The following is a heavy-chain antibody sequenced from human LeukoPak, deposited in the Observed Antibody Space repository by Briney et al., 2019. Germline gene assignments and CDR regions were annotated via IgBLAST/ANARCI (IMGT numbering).Heavy chain of an antibody. V-gene: IGHV3-23*01. D-gene: IGHD2-2*01. CDR1: GFTFSAYA. J-gene: IGHJ6*02. Sequence: GGSLRLSCAASGFTFSAYAMSWVRQAPGKGLQWVSGFNGISGSGDTTQYADSVKGRFTISRDNAKSSLYLQMNSLRAEDTAVYYCARADWGPGVVPFYYYYGMDVWGQGTTVTVSS. CDR2: FNGISGSGDTT. CDR3: ARADWGPGVVPFYYYYGMDV.